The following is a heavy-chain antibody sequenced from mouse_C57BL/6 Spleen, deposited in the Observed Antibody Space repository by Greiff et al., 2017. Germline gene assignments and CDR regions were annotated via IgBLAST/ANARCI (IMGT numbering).Heavy chain of an antibody. CDR3: ARGDDYDAWLAY. CDR1: GYTFTDHT. CDR2: IYPRDGST. Sequence: VMLVESDAELVKPGASVKISCKVSGYTFTDHTIHWMKQRPEQGLEWIGYIYPRDGSTRYNEKFKGKATLTADKSSSTAYMQLNSLTSEDSAVYFCARGDDYDAWLAYWGQGTLVTVSA. J-gene: IGHJ3*01. D-gene: IGHD2-4*01. V-gene: IGHV1-78*01.